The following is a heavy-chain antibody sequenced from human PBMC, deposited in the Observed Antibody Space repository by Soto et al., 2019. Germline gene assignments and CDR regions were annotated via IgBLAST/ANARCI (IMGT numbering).Heavy chain of an antibody. V-gene: IGHV4-59*01. D-gene: IGHD4-17*01. J-gene: IGHJ5*02. CDR1: GGSISSYY. CDR2: IYYSGST. Sequence: PSETLSLTCTVSGGSISSYYWSWIRQPPGKGLEWIGYIYYSGSTNYNPSLKSRVTISVDTSKNQFSLKLSSVTAADTAVYYCARDHYGDYDPWGQGTLVTVSS. CDR3: ARDHYGDYDP.